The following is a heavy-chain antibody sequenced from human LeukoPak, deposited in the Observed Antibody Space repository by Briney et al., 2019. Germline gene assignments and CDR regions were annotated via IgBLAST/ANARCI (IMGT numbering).Heavy chain of an antibody. J-gene: IGHJ4*02. CDR3: AKRLYGSGGYYQFDY. V-gene: IGHV3-23*01. CDR2: FSAGGGST. D-gene: IGHD3-10*01. Sequence: GGSLRLSCAASGFTFSGYPMTWVRQAPGKGLEWVSTFSAGGGSTYYADSVKGRFTISRDNPKNTPHLQMNSLRAEDTAVYYCAKRLYGSGGYYQFDYWGQGTLVTVSS. CDR1: GFTFSGYP.